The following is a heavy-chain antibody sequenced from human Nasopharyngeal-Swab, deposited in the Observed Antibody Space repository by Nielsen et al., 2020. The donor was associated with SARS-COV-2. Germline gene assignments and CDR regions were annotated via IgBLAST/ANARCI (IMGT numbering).Heavy chain of an antibody. CDR2: IYYSGST. CDR1: GGSISSSSYY. V-gene: IGHV4-39*01. CDR3: ASVAYCSGGSCFRFDY. Sequence: SETLSLTCTVSGGSISSSSYYWGWIRQPPGKGLEWIGSIYYSGSTYYNPSLKSRVTISVDTSKNQFSLKLSSVTAADTAVYYCASVAYCSGGSCFRFDYWGQGTLVTVSS. J-gene: IGHJ4*02. D-gene: IGHD2-15*01.